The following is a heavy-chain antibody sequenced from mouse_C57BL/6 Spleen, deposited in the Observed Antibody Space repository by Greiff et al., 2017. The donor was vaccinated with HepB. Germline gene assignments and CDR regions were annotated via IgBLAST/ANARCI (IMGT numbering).Heavy chain of an antibody. Sequence: EVQLQQSGPELVKPGASVKISCKASGYSFTGYYMHWVKQSHGNILDWIGYIYPYNGVSSYNQKFKGKATLTVDKSSSTAYMALRSLTYEDSAVYYWASGGYYGSSYYFDYGGQGTTLTVSS. CDR1: GYSFTGYY. CDR2: IYPYNGVS. V-gene: IGHV1-31*01. J-gene: IGHJ2*01. D-gene: IGHD1-1*01. CDR3: ASGGYYGSSYYFDY.